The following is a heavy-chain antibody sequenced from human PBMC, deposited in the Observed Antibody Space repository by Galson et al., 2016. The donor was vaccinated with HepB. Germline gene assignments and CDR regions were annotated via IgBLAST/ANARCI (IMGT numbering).Heavy chain of an antibody. CDR3: ARFTQEWLDRMYYFDY. V-gene: IGHV3-23*01. Sequence: SLRLSCAASGFTFGRYAMSWVRQAPGKGLEWVSAISGDGGSTYYAGSVQGRFTSSRDRSTNTMYLQMNSLRTDDTAVYYCARFTQEWLDRMYYFDYWGQGTLVTVPS. J-gene: IGHJ4*02. D-gene: IGHD6-19*01. CDR1: GFTFGRYA. CDR2: ISGDGGST.